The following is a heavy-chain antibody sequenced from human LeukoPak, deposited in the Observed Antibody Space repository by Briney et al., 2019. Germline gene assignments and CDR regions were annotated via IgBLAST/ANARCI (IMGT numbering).Heavy chain of an antibody. D-gene: IGHD3-16*01. V-gene: IGHV4-4*07. J-gene: IGHJ3*02. CDR1: GGSISSYY. CDR3: ARDMRLRLGLGAFDI. Sequence: RSETLSLTCTVSGGSISSYYWSWIRQPAGKGLEWIGRIYTSGSTNYNPSLTSRVTMSVDTSKNQFSLKLRSVTAADTAVYYCARDMRLRLGLGAFDIWGQGTMVTVSS. CDR2: IYTSGST.